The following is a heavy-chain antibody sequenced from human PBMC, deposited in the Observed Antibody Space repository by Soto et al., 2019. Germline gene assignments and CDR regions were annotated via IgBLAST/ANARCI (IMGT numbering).Heavy chain of an antibody. CDR3: AREIVVVVPAAIGYWFDP. D-gene: IGHD2-2*02. J-gene: IGHJ5*02. CDR1: GGSIGSYY. Sequence: SETLSLTCTVSGGSIGSYYWSWIRPPPGEGLEWIGYIYYRGSTNYNPSLKSRVTISVDTSKNQFSLKLSSVTAADTAVYYCAREIVVVVPAAIGYWFDPWGQGTLVTVSS. CDR2: IYYRGST. V-gene: IGHV4-59*01.